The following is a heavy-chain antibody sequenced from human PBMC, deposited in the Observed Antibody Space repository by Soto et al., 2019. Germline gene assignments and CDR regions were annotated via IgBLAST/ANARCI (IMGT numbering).Heavy chain of an antibody. CDR3: ARDRRSSASYYYYGMDV. J-gene: IGHJ6*02. D-gene: IGHD6-6*01. V-gene: IGHV3-53*01. Sequence: GSLRLSCAASGFTVSSNYMSWVRQAPGKGLEWVSVIYSGGSTYYADSVKGRFTISRDNSKNTLYLQMNSLRAEDTAVYYCARDRRSSASYYYYGMDVWGQGTTVTVSS. CDR2: IYSGGST. CDR1: GFTVSSNY.